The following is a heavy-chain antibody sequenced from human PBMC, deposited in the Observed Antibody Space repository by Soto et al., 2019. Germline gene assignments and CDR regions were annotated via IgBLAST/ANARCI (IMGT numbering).Heavy chain of an antibody. CDR1: GFTFSSYG. J-gene: IGHJ3*02. D-gene: IGHD3-10*01. CDR3: AREGSRTFDI. CDR2: ISYDGSNK. Sequence: GGSLRLSCAASGFTFSSYGMHWVRQAPGKGLEWVAVISYDGSNKYYADSVKGRFTISRDNAKNSLYLQMNSLRAEDTAVYYCAREGSRTFDIWGQGTKVTVSS. V-gene: IGHV3-30*03.